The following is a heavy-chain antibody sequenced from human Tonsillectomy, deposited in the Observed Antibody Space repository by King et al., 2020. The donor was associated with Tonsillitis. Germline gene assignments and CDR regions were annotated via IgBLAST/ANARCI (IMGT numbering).Heavy chain of an antibody. Sequence: VQLVQSGGGVVQPGRSLTLSCAASGFTFSNHGMHWVRQAPGKGLEWVALIYYDGSNKYYADSVKGRFTISRDNSKNTLFLQMNGLRAEDTAVYYCARDPANYGFWGGHPGDGMDVWGQGTTVTVSS. CDR2: IYYDGSNK. V-gene: IGHV3-33*01. D-gene: IGHD3-3*01. J-gene: IGHJ6*02. CDR3: ARDPANYGFWGGHPGDGMDV. CDR1: GFTFSNHG.